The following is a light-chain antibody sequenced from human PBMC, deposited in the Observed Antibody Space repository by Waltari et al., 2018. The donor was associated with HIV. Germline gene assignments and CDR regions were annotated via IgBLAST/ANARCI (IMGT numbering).Light chain of an antibody. V-gene: IGLV1-44*01. J-gene: IGLJ2*01. CDR3: AAWDDSLSGLVV. CDR1: SSNIGSNT. Sequence: QSVLTQPPSASGTPGQRVTISCSGSSSNIGSNTVNWYQQLPGTAPRLLIYSNNPRPAGVPARFSGSKSGTSASLAISGLQSEDEADYYCAAWDDSLSGLVVFGGGTKLTVL. CDR2: SNN.